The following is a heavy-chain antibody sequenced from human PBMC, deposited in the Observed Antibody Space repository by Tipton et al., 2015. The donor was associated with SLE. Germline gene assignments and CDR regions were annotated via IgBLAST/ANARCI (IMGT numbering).Heavy chain of an antibody. V-gene: IGHV4-31*03. CDR3: ARGGHNWNDGFRF. J-gene: IGHJ4*02. Sequence: TLSLTCTVSGGSISSGGYYWSWIRQLPGKGLEWIGYIYYSGTTYYSPSPKSRITISIDTSKNQFSLNLRSVTAADTAVYYCARGGHNWNDGFRFWGQGTLVTVSS. D-gene: IGHD1-20*01. CDR2: IYYSGTT. CDR1: GGSISSGGYY.